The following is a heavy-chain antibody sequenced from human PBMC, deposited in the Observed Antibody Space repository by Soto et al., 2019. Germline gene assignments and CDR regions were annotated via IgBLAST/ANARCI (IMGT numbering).Heavy chain of an antibody. Sequence: GSLSLSCTASGFTFSSYWMSWVRQAPGKGLGWVANIKEDGSGKYYVDSVKGRFYISRDNARNSLYLQMNSLRVEDTAVYYCVRVGRLGGYWGQGALVTVSS. CDR3: VRVGRLGGY. D-gene: IGHD3-16*01. V-gene: IGHV3-7*03. CDR2: IKEDGSGK. CDR1: GFTFSSYW. J-gene: IGHJ4*02.